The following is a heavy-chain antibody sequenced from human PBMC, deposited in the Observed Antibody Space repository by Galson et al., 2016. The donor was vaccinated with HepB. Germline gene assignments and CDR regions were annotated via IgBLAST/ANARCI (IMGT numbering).Heavy chain of an antibody. J-gene: IGHJ6*02. CDR3: AKILLYGMDV. CDR1: GFTFRNYA. Sequence: LSCAASGFTFRNYAMSWVRQVPGKGLDWVSGISGSGGSTYYADSVKGRFTISRDNSKNTLNLQMNSLRAEDTAVYYCAKILLYGMDVWGQGTTVTVSS. V-gene: IGHV3-23*01. CDR2: ISGSGGST.